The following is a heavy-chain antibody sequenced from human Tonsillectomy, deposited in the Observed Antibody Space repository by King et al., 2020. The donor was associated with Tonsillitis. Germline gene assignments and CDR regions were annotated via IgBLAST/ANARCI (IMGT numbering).Heavy chain of an antibody. CDR1: GFTVSSNY. CDR2: IYSGGST. Sequence: VQLVESGGGLVQPGGSLRLSCAASGFTVSSNYMSWVRQAPGKGLEWVSVIYSGGSTYYADSVKGRFTISRDNSKNTLYLQMNSLRAGDTAVYYCAIDPRSIAAAGTRWFDPWGQGTLVTVSS. V-gene: IGHV3-66*01. CDR3: AIDPRSIAAAGTRWFDP. J-gene: IGHJ5*02. D-gene: IGHD6-13*01.